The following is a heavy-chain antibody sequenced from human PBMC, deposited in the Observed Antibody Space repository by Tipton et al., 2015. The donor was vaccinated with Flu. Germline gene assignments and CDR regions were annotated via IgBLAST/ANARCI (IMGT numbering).Heavy chain of an antibody. CDR1: GGSISSYY. J-gene: IGHJ4*02. Sequence: LRLSCTVSGGSISSYYWSWIRQPPGKGLEWIGYIYYSGSTNYNPSLKSRVTISVDTSKNQLSLKLSSVTAADTAVYYCARGDFWSGYYVDYWGQGTLVTVSS. CDR2: IYYSGST. V-gene: IGHV4-59*01. CDR3: ARGDFWSGYYVDY. D-gene: IGHD3-3*01.